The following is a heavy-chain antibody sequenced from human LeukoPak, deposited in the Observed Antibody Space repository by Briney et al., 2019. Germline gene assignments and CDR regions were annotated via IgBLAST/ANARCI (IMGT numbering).Heavy chain of an antibody. CDR3: ARVGGYSGYDSMGAWYFDL. J-gene: IGHJ2*01. CDR1: GGSISSSSYY. V-gene: IGHV4-39*07. Sequence: SETLSLTCTVSGGSISSSSYYWGWIRQPPGKGLEWIGSIYYSGSTYYNPSLKSRVTISVDTSKNQFSLKLSSVTAADTAVYYCARVGGYSGYDSMGAWYFDLWGRGTLVTVSS. D-gene: IGHD5-12*01. CDR2: IYYSGST.